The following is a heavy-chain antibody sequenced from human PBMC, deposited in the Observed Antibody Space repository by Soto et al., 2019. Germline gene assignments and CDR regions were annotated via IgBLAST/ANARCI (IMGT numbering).Heavy chain of an antibody. CDR3: AKTACGRVSAGRAKYYFHY. V-gene: IGHV3-23*01. J-gene: IGHJ4*02. Sequence: GGSLRVSCAASGFTFRTYAMTWVRQAPGKGLEWVSGISGSAGSTYYADSVKGRFTISRDNSKNTLYLQMNSLRAEDTAVYYCAKTACGRVSAGRAKYYFHYRGQGPLVTVSS. CDR1: GFTFRTYA. D-gene: IGHD6-13*01. CDR2: ISGSAGST.